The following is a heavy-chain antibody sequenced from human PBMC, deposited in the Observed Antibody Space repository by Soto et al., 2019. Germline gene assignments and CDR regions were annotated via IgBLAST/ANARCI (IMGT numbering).Heavy chain of an antibody. D-gene: IGHD2-8*02. Sequence: QVQLVESGGGVVQPGRSLRLSCVASGFTFSSCAMHWVRQVPGKGLEWLAVVTHDGTLYPYADSVKGRFSISRDNSWKTLYLQMNGLRPEDTAVYYCVKDRSDTWSFDYWGQGTLVTVSS. CDR1: GFTFSSCA. CDR2: VTHDGTLY. J-gene: IGHJ4*02. V-gene: IGHV3-30*18. CDR3: VKDRSDTWSFDY.